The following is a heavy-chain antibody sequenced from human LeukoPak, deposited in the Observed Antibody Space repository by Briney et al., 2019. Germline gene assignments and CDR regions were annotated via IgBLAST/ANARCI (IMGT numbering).Heavy chain of an antibody. Sequence: ASVKASCKASGYTFTCYYMHWVRQAPGQGLEWMGWINPNSGGTNYAQKFQGRVTMTRDTSISTAYMELSRLRSDDTAVYYCARDGKRGYSGYGPIDYWGQGTLVTVSS. J-gene: IGHJ4*02. CDR3: ARDGKRGYSGYGPIDY. V-gene: IGHV1-2*02. D-gene: IGHD5-12*01. CDR2: INPNSGGT. CDR1: GYTFTCYY.